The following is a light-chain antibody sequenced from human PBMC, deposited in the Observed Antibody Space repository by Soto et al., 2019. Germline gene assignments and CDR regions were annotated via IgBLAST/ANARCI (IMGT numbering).Light chain of an antibody. CDR1: QSVSRNY. Sequence: EIVLTQSPGTLSLYTGERATLSCRASQSVSRNYVAWYQQKPGQPPRLLIYAASSRATGIPDRFSGSGSETDFTLTISSLQPEDFATYYCQQSYSTPPTFGQGTKVDI. CDR3: QQSYSTPPT. CDR2: AAS. J-gene: IGKJ1*01. V-gene: IGKV3-20*01.